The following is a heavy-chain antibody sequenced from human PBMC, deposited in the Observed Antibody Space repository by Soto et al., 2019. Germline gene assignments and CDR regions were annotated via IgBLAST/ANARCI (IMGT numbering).Heavy chain of an antibody. D-gene: IGHD5-18*01. CDR2: INHSGST. J-gene: IGHJ4*02. CDR3: ARGVDTAMGTIDY. Sequence: SETLSLTCAVYGGSFSGYYWSWIRQPPGKGLEWIGEINHSGSTNYNPSLKSRVTISVDTSKNQFSLKLSSVTAADTAVYYCARGVDTAMGTIDYWGQGTLVTVSS. CDR1: GGSFSGYY. V-gene: IGHV4-34*01.